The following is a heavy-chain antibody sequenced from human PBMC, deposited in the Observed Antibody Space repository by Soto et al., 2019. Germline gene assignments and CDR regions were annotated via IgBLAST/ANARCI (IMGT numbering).Heavy chain of an antibody. CDR2: IIPIFGTA. V-gene: IGHV1-69*13. Sequence: ASVKVSCKASGGTFSSYAISWVRQAPGQGLEWMGGIIPIFGTANYAQKFQGRVTITADESTRTAYMELSSLRSEDTAVYYCPRESGGSYLNWFDPWGQGTLVTVSS. J-gene: IGHJ5*02. D-gene: IGHD1-26*01. CDR3: PRESGGSYLNWFDP. CDR1: GGTFSSYA.